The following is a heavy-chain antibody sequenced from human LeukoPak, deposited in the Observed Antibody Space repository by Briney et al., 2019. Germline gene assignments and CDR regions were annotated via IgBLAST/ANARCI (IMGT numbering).Heavy chain of an antibody. D-gene: IGHD3-22*01. CDR3: ARDSVGAYDRSGPIPEY. J-gene: IGHJ4*02. CDR1: GFTFSSYW. V-gene: IGHV3-21*01. Sequence: GGSLRLSCAASGFTFSSYWMSWVRKAPGKGLEWVSSITSSSSYIYYADSVKGRFTISRDNAKNSLYLQMNSLRAEDTAVYYCARDSVGAYDRSGPIPEYWGQGTLVTVSS. CDR2: ITSSSSYI.